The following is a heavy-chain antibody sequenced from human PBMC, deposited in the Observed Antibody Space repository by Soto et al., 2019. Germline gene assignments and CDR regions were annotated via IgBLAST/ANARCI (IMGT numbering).Heavy chain of an antibody. CDR3: TRYTYTSRYSYYGMDV. J-gene: IGHJ6*02. Sequence: GGSLRLSCTGSGFTFGDYAMSWSRQAPGKGLEWVGVIRSKAYGETTDYAASVKGRFTILRDDSKSIAYLQMNSLQGEDTGVYYCTRYTYTSRYSYYGMDVWGHGTTVTVSS. CDR2: IRSKAYGETT. CDR1: GFTFGDYA. V-gene: IGHV3-49*03. D-gene: IGHD2-2*01.